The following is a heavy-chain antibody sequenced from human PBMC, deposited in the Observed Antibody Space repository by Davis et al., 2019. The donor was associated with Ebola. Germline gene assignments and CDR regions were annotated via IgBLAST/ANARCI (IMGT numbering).Heavy chain of an antibody. CDR1: GFTFTSYS. V-gene: IGHV3-48*02. CDR2: INTRGDAR. CDR3: VRDYLFAFDS. D-gene: IGHD3-10*02. Sequence: PAGSLRLSCVTSGFTFTSYSFTCIRQTPGKGLEWIAHINTRGDARVYADSVRGRFTISRDDAANSLSLQMDSLKHEDTAVYYCVRDYLFAFDSWGQGTPVTVSS. J-gene: IGHJ4*02.